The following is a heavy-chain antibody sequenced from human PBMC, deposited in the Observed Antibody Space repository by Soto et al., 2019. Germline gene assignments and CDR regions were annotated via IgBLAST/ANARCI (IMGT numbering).Heavy chain of an antibody. CDR2: IYPGDSDT. V-gene: IGHV5-51*01. CDR1: GYSFTSYW. J-gene: IGHJ6*03. CDR3: ARRNTSMYSSSSDYYYYMDV. Sequence: PGESLKISCKGSGYSFTSYWIGWVRQMPGKGLEWMGTIYPGDSDTKNNPTFQGQVNNSADKSISTAYLQWSSMKASDSAMYYCARRNTSMYSSSSDYYYYMDVWGKGTTVTVSS. D-gene: IGHD6-6*01.